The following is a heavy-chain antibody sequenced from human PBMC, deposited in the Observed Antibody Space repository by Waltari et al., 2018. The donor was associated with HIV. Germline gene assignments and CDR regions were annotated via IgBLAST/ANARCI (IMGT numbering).Heavy chain of an antibody. CDR1: GYSISSGYY. J-gene: IGHJ2*01. D-gene: IGHD7-27*01. V-gene: IGHV4-38-2*02. Sequence: QVQLQESGPGLVKPSETLSLTCTVSGYSISSGYYWGWIRQPPGKGLEWIGSRYHSGSTNYNPSLKSRVTMSVDTSKNQFSLKLSSVTAADTAVYYCARRSGEYWYFDLWGRGTLVTVSS. CDR2: RYHSGST. CDR3: ARRSGEYWYFDL.